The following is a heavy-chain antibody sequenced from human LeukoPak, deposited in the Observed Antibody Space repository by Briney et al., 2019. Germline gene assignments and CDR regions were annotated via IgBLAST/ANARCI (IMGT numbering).Heavy chain of an antibody. V-gene: IGHV3-23*01. J-gene: IGHJ6*03. CDR3: ARELTYYDILTDYYMDV. D-gene: IGHD3-9*01. CDR1: GFIFSHHG. CDR2: IRTDGVTT. Sequence: PGGSLRLSCAASGFIFSHHGMNWVRQAPGKGLEWVSGIRTDGVTTYYADSVKGRFIISRDNSKNTVYLQMNSLRAEDTAVYYCARELTYYDILTDYYMDVWGKGTTVTISS.